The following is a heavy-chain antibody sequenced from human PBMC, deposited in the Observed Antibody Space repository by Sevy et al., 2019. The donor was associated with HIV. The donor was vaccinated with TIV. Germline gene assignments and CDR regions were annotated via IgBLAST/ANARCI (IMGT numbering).Heavy chain of an antibody. CDR3: ARDHAFYDYADYGPTCFPDY. D-gene: IGHD4-17*01. Sequence: GGSLRLSCAASGFSFSSYGMHWVRQAPGKGLEWVALIWFDGSNSYYADSVKGRFTISRDTSKNTVYLQMNSLRAEITAVYDSARDHAFYDYADYGPTCFPDYWGQGNLVTVSS. CDR1: GFSFSSYG. V-gene: IGHV3-33*01. J-gene: IGHJ4*02. CDR2: IWFDGSNS.